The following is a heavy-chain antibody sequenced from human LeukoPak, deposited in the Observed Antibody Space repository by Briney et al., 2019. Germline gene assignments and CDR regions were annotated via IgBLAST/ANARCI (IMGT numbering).Heavy chain of an antibody. CDR3: ASRPNTYPGALDY. CDR1: GFTFSDYV. CDR2: ISGSGGST. J-gene: IGHJ4*02. V-gene: IGHV3-23*01. D-gene: IGHD3-10*01. Sequence: GGSLRLSCAVSGFTFSDYVMSWVRQAPGKGLEWVSDISGSGGSTHYADSVKGRFTISRENSQNTLYLQMNSLRAEDTAVYYCASRPNTYPGALDYWGQGTLVTVSS.